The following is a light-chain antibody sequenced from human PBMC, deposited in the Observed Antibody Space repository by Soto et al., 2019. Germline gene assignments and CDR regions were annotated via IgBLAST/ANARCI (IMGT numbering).Light chain of an antibody. J-gene: IGKJ1*01. CDR1: QSISSW. CDR3: QQYNSYPWT. Sequence: DIQMTQSPSTLSASVGDRVTITSRASQSISSWLAWYQQKPGKAPKLLIYKASSLESGVPSRFRGSGSGTEFTLTISRLQPDDFATYYCQQYNSYPWTFGQGTKVDIK. V-gene: IGKV1-5*03. CDR2: KAS.